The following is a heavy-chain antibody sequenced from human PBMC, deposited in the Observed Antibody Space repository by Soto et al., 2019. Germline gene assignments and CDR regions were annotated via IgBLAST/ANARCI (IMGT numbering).Heavy chain of an antibody. D-gene: IGHD2-21*02. J-gene: IGHJ4*02. V-gene: IGHV4-39*01. CDR3: ARQRTSVVTQAYFDD. CDR1: GGSINSRSYY. Sequence: SETLSLTCTVSGGSINSRSYYWGWIRQSPGKGLEWIGSIYYSGSTYYNPSLKRRVAMSVDTSKNQFSLKLRSVSAADTAVYYCARQRTSVVTQAYFDDWGQGSLVTVSS. CDR2: IYYSGST.